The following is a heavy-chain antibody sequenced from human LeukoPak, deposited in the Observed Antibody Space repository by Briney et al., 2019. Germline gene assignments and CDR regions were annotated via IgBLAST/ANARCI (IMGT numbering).Heavy chain of an antibody. J-gene: IGHJ4*02. CDR3: ARVAKERVGGVYYFDY. CDR2: IGTAGDT. Sequence: SGVSLSFYSSASGFTFCDYDMQWVPQAKGQGLEGFSAIGTAGDTYYTGSVKGRFTISRENAKNSLYLQMNSLRAGDTAVYYCARVAKERVGGVYYFDYWGQGTLVTVSS. D-gene: IGHD1-1*01. CDR1: GFTFCDYD. V-gene: IGHV3-13*01.